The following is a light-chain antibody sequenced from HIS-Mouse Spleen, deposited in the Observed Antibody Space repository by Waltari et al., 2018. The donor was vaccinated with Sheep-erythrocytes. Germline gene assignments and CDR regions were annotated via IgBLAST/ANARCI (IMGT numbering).Light chain of an antibody. CDR1: SSHVGGYHY. CDR3: CSYAGSYNHV. J-gene: IGLJ1*01. CDR2: DVS. Sequence: QSALTQPLSVSGSPGQSVTIPCTGTSSHVGGYHYVSWYQQHPGKAPKLMISDVSKRPSGVPDRFSGSKSGNTASLTISGLQAEDEADYYCCSYAGSYNHVFATGTKVTVL. V-gene: IGLV2-11*01.